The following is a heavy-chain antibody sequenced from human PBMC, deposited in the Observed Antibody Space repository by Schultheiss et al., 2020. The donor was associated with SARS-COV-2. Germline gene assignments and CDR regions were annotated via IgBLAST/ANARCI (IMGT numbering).Heavy chain of an antibody. V-gene: IGHV4-61*08. CDR3: ARGDSSGYYFGFMNY. D-gene: IGHD3-22*01. CDR1: GGSISSGDYY. Sequence: SETLSLTCTVSGGSISSGDYYWSWIRQPPGKGLEWIGYIFYSGSTNYNPSLKSRVTISVDTSKNQFSLKLSSVTAADTAVYYCARGDSSGYYFGFMNYWGQGTLVTVSS. J-gene: IGHJ4*02. CDR2: IFYSGST.